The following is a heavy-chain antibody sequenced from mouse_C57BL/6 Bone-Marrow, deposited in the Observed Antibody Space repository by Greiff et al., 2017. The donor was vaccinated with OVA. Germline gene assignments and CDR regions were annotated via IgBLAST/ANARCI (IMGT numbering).Heavy chain of an antibody. CDR3: ARQGNDYLDY. D-gene: IGHD2-1*01. Sequence: EVHLVESGGGLVQPGGSLKLSCAASGFTFSDYYMYWVRQTPEKRLEWVAYISNGGGSTYYPDTVKGRFTISRDNAKNTLYLQMSRLKSEDTAMYYCARQGNDYLDYWGQGTTLTVSS. CDR1: GFTFSDYY. V-gene: IGHV5-12*01. J-gene: IGHJ2*01. CDR2: ISNGGGST.